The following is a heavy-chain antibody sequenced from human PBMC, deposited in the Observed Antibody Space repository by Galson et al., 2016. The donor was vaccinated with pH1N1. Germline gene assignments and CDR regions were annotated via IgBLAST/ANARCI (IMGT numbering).Heavy chain of an antibody. CDR2: ISYVESNK. CDR3: ARDHVYGDYFERFFDL. D-gene: IGHD4-17*01. Sequence: SLRLSCAASGFTFSHYAMHWVHQAPGKGLEWVAVISYVESNKDYADSVKGRFTVSGDNSKNTLYLQMNSLRAEDTALYYCARDHVYGDYFERFFDLWGRGTLVTVSS. J-gene: IGHJ2*01. CDR1: GFTFSHYA. V-gene: IGHV3-30-3*01.